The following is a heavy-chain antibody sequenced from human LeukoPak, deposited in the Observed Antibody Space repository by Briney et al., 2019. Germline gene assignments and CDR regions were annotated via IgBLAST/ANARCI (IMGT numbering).Heavy chain of an antibody. CDR1: GFTFSSYS. V-gene: IGHV3-21*01. Sequence: GGSLRLSCAASGFTFSSYSMNWVRQAPGKGLEWVSSISSSSYIYYADSEKGRFTISRDNAKNSLYLQMNSLRAEDTAVYYCARDRGEVGATPIDYWGQGTLVTVSS. CDR2: ISSSSYI. CDR3: ARDRGEVGATPIDY. D-gene: IGHD1-26*01. J-gene: IGHJ4*02.